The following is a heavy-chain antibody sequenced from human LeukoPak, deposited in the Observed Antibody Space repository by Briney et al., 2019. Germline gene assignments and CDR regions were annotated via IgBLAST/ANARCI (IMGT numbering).Heavy chain of an antibody. CDR1: DHSVSTDYY. Sequence: PSETLSLTCIVPDHSVSTDYYWGWIRQPPGKGLEWIGSIYHSGSTYYNPSLKSRVTISVDTSKNQFSLKLSSVTAADTAVYYCAREENYDFWSGFEDYFDYWGQGTLVTVSS. D-gene: IGHD3-3*01. CDR3: AREENYDFWSGFEDYFDY. CDR2: IYHSGST. V-gene: IGHV4-38-2*02. J-gene: IGHJ4*02.